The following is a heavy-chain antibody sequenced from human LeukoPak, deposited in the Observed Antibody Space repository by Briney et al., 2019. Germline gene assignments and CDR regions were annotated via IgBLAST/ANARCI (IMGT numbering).Heavy chain of an antibody. Sequence: ASVKVSCKASGYTFTSYDINWVRQAPGQGLEWMGWMNPNSGNTGYAQKFQGRVTMTRNTSISTAYMELSSLRSGDTAVYYCARRGARAATYWFDPWGQGTLVTVSS. V-gene: IGHV1-8*01. CDR2: MNPNSGNT. D-gene: IGHD6-25*01. J-gene: IGHJ5*02. CDR3: ARRGARAATYWFDP. CDR1: GYTFTSYD.